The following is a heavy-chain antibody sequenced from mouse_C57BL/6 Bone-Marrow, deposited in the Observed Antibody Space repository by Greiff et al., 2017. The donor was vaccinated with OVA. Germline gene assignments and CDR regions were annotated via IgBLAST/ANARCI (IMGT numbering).Heavy chain of an antibody. Sequence: QVQLQQSGAELMKPGASVKLSCKATGYTFTGYWLEWVKQRPGHGLEWIGEILPGSGSTNYNEKFQGKAQFNADTSSNTAYMQLSSLTTKDSAISYSARGFRVCYFDVWGTGTTVTVSS. J-gene: IGHJ1*03. CDR2: ILPGSGST. V-gene: IGHV1-9*01. CDR1: GYTFTGYW. CDR3: ARGFRVCYFDV.